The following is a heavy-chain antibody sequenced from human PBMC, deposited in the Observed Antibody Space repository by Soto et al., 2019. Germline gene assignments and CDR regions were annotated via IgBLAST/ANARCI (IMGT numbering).Heavy chain of an antibody. D-gene: IGHD3-3*01. V-gene: IGHV1-58*01. CDR2: IVVGSGNT. J-gene: IGHJ4*02. Sequence: SVKVSCKASGFTFTSSAVQWVRQARGQRLEWIGWIVVGSGNTNYAQKFQERVTITRDMSTSTAYMEPSSLRSEDTAVYYCAAGITIFGVVTNFSYWGQGTLITVSS. CDR3: AAGITIFGVVTNFSY. CDR1: GFTFTSSA.